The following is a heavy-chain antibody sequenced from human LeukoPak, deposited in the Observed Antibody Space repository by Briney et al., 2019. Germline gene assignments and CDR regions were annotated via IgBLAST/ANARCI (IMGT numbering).Heavy chain of an antibody. CDR1: GGSISSYY. V-gene: IGHV4-59*08. J-gene: IGHJ4*02. D-gene: IGHD6-13*01. Sequence: KPSETLSLTCTVSGGSISSYYWSWIRQPPGKGLEWIGYIYYSGSTNYNPSLKSRVTISVDTSKNQFSLKLSSVTAADTAVYYCARHDGSSSWFAPSPFDYWGQGTLVTVSS. CDR2: IYYSGST. CDR3: ARHDGSSSWFAPSPFDY.